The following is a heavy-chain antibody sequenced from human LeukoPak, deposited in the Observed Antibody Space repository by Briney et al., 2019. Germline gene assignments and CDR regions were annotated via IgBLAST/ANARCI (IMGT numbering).Heavy chain of an antibody. V-gene: IGHV3-66*02. D-gene: IGHD3-16*01. CDR2: IYSGGST. CDR1: GFTVSSNY. CDR3: ASLKRGYFDY. Sequence: GGSLRLSCAASGFTVSSNYMSWVRRAPGKGLEWVSVIYSGGSTYYADSVKGRFTISRDNSKNTLYLQMNSLRAEDTAVYYCASLKRGYFDYWGQGTLVTVSS. J-gene: IGHJ4*02.